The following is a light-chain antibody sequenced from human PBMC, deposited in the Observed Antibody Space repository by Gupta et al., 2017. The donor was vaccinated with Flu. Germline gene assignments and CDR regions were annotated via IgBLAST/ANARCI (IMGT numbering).Light chain of an antibody. CDR3: CSYAGSDVEV. Sequence: SITISCTGTSSDVGRFNLVSWYQQYPGKAPKRRMYEGSRRPSGVSNRFSGSKSGNTDSLTISGLQAEDEADDYCCSYAGSDVEVFGTGTKLTVL. CDR2: EGS. CDR1: SSDVGRFNL. V-gene: IGLV2-23*01. J-gene: IGLJ1*01.